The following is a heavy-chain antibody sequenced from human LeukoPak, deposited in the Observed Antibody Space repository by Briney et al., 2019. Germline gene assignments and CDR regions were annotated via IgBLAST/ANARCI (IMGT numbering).Heavy chain of an antibody. D-gene: IGHD2-21*02. J-gene: IGHJ1*01. V-gene: IGHV3-53*01. CDR1: GFSVSSNY. Sequence: GGSLRLSCAASGFSVSSNYMSWVRQAPGKGLEWVSVIYNGGSTYYADSVKGRFTISRDNSKNTLYLQMKSLRAEDTAVYYCARTDGTAPAEDFQQWGQGTLVTVSS. CDR2: IYNGGST. CDR3: ARTDGTAPAEDFQQ.